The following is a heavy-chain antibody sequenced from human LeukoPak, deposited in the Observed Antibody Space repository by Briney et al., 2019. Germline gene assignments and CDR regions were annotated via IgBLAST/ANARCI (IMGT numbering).Heavy chain of an antibody. CDR3: ARDLSGNSYNFDL. J-gene: IGHJ4*02. D-gene: IGHD5-18*01. Sequence: ASVKVSCKAPGYIFTSYYMHWVRQAPGQGLEWMGIINPSGGSTRYAQKFQGRVTMTRDTSTSTVYMELSSLRSEDTAVYYCARDLSGNSYNFDLWGQGTLVTVPS. V-gene: IGHV1-46*01. CDR1: GYIFTSYY. CDR2: INPSGGST.